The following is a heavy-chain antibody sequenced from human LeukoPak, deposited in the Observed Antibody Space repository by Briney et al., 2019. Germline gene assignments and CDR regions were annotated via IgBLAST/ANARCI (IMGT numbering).Heavy chain of an antibody. V-gene: IGHV3-20*04. CDR1: GFTFDDYG. CDR2: INWNGGST. D-gene: IGHD3-16*02. Sequence: PGGSLRLSCAASGFTFDDYGMSWVRQAPGKGLEWVSGINWNGGSTGYADSVKGRFTISRDNAKSSLYLQMNSLIAEDTALYYCARAAQPFGGVIFYFDYWGQGTLVTVSS. CDR3: ARAAQPFGGVIFYFDY. J-gene: IGHJ4*02.